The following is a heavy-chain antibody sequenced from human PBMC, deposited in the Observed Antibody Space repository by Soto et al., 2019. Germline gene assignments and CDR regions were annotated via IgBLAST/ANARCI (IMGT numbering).Heavy chain of an antibody. V-gene: IGHV2-5*02. Sequence: QITLKESGPTLVKPTQTLTLTCTFSGFSLTTSGVGVDWIRRPPGKALEWLALIYWDDDKRYSPSLKSRLTITKDTSKNQVVLTMTNMDPVDTATYYCAHRLEIAVTGTLDYWGQGTLVTVSS. CDR3: AHRLEIAVTGTLDY. D-gene: IGHD1-1*01. J-gene: IGHJ4*02. CDR2: IYWDDDK. CDR1: GFSLTTSGVG.